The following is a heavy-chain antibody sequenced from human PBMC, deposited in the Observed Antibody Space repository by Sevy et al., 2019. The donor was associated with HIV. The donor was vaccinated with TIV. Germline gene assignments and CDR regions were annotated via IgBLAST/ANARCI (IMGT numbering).Heavy chain of an antibody. CDR3: ARAEYCSSTTCSYFDY. CDR1: GFTFSSYS. D-gene: IGHD2-2*01. J-gene: IGHJ4*02. Sequence: GGSLRLSCAASGFTFSSYSINWVRLAPGKGLEWVSYISSSSNFIDYADSVKGRFTISRDNAKNSLYLQMHSLRAEDTAVYYCARAEYCSSTTCSYFDYWGQGTLVTVSS. CDR2: ISSSSNFI. V-gene: IGHV3-21*01.